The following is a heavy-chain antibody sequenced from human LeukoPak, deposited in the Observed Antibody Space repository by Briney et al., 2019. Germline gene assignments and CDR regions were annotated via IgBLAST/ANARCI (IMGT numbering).Heavy chain of an antibody. J-gene: IGHJ4*02. CDR2: IYHSGST. CDR1: GGSISGRGYS. D-gene: IGHD2-15*01. CDR3: ARGGWWQAYFDY. V-gene: IGHV4-30-2*01. Sequence: SETLPLTCAVSGGSISGRGYSWSWIRQPPGKGLEWIGYIYHSGSTYYNPSLKSRVTISLDRSKNQCSLKLSSVTAADTAVYYCARGGWWQAYFDYWGQGTLVTVSS.